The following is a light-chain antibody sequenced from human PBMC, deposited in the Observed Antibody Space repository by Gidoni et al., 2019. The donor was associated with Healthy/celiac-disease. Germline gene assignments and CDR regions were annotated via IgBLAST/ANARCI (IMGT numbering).Light chain of an antibody. V-gene: IGKV1-39*01. CDR2: AAS. CDR3: RQSYSTTWT. Sequence: DIQMTQSPSSLSASVGDRVTITCRASQSISSYLNRYQQKPGTAPKILNYAASSLQSGVPSSCSGCGSETDFTITSRSLQPEDVATYYCRQSYSTTWTFGQXTKVEIK. CDR1: QSISSY. J-gene: IGKJ1*01.